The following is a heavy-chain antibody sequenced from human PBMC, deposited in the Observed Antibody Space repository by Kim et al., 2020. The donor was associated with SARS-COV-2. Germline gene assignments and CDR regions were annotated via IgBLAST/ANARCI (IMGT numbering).Heavy chain of an antibody. J-gene: IGHJ4*02. CDR2: INPSGGSA. V-gene: IGHV1-46*01. D-gene: IGHD6-6*01. CDR1: GYTFSSYY. CDR3: ARSSSGHAGPDF. Sequence: ASVKVSCKASGYTFSSYYIHWVREARGQGREWLGVINPSGGSAIYSPWFQGRVTMTSASSASTVHMDLSRLTSDDAGIYYCARSSSGHAGPDFWGQGTLVTVSS.